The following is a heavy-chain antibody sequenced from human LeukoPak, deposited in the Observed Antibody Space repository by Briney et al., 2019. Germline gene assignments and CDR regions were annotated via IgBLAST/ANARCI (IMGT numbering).Heavy chain of an antibody. CDR1: GFTFSSYS. V-gene: IGHV3-21*01. Sequence: GGSLRLSCAASGFTFSSYSMNWVRQAPGKGLEWVSSISSSSSYIYYADSVKGRFTISRDNAKNSLYLQMNSLRAEDTAVYYCARGLDYGGTPGRYGMDVWGQGTTVTVSS. CDR3: ARGLDYGGTPGRYGMDV. D-gene: IGHD4-23*01. J-gene: IGHJ6*02. CDR2: ISSSSSYI.